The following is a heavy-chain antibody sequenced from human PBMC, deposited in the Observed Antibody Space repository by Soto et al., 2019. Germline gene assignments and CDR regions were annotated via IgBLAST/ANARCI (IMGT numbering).Heavy chain of an antibody. CDR2: IYYSGST. V-gene: IGHV4-59*01. CDR3: AAIPLDIAAREGEYYFDY. D-gene: IGHD6-6*01. Sequence: SETLSLTCTVSGGSISSYYWSWIRQPPGKGLEWIGYIYYSGSTNYNPSLKSRVTISVDTSKNQFSLKLSSVTAADTAVYYCAAIPLDIAAREGEYYFDYWGQGTLVTVSS. CDR1: GGSISSYY. J-gene: IGHJ4*02.